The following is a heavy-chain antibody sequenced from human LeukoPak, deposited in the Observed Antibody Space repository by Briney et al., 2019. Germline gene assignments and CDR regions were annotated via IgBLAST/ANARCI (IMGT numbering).Heavy chain of an antibody. CDR1: GLTFANAR. CDR3: STDRD. V-gene: IGHV3-15*05. D-gene: IGHD5-24*01. J-gene: IGHJ4*02. Sequence: GGSLRLSCAASGLTFANARMNWVRQAPGKGLEWVGRIKGKPDGGTADYAAFVMARFIISRDDSKNTVYLQMNSLREEDSGLYFCSTDRDWGQGTLVAVSS. CDR2: IKGKPDGGTA.